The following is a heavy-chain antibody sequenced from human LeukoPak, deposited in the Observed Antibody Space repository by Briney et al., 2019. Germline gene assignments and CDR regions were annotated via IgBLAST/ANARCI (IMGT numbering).Heavy chain of an antibody. CDR1: GYTFTGYY. J-gene: IGHJ4*02. CDR3: ARVPSGNSGRYDY. CDR2: INPNSGGT. V-gene: IGHV1-2*02. D-gene: IGHD4-23*01. Sequence: GASVKVSCKASGYTFTGYYMHWVRQAPGQGLEWMGWINPNSGGTNYAQKFQGRVTMTRDTPISTAYMELSRLRSDDTAVYYCARVPSGNSGRYDYWGQGTLVTVSS.